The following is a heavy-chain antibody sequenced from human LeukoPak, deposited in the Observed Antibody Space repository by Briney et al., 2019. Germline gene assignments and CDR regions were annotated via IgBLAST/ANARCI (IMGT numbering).Heavy chain of an antibody. V-gene: IGHV4-4*02. CDR3: ARRGYSSGLFDY. J-gene: IGHJ4*02. CDR2: IYHSGST. D-gene: IGHD5-18*01. Sequence: PSETLSLTCAVSGGSISSSNWWSWVRQPPGKGLEWIGEIYHSGSTNYNPSLRSRVTISVDTSKNQFSLELTSVTAADTAVYYCARRGYSSGLFDYWGQGTLVTVSS. CDR1: GGSISSSNW.